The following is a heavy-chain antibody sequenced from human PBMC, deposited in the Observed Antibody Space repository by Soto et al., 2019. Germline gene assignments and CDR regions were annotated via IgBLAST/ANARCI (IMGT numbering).Heavy chain of an antibody. D-gene: IGHD3-16*01. J-gene: IGHJ4*02. CDR3: ARVVGDTLMIRARYYLDS. Sequence: ASETLSLTCTVSGGSISGNYWTWIRQPPGKRLEWIGYIHYSGSSNYSPSLKSRISISVDTSKNQFSLKLSSVTAADSAVYYCARVVGDTLMIRARYYLDSWGQGXLVTVSS. CDR1: GGSISGNY. V-gene: IGHV4-59*01. CDR2: IHYSGSS.